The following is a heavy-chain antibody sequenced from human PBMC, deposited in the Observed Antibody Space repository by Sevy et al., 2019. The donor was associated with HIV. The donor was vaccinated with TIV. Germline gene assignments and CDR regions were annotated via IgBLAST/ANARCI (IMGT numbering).Heavy chain of an antibody. CDR1: GFTFSSYW. CDR2: IKQDGSEK. Sequence: GGSLRLSCAASGFTFSSYWMSWVRQAPGKGLEWVANIKQDGSEKYYVDSVKGRFTISRGNAKNSLYLQMNSLRAEDTAVYYCARDGNRGYSAPDDAFDIWGQGTMVTVSS. CDR3: ARDGNRGYSAPDDAFDI. J-gene: IGHJ3*02. V-gene: IGHV3-7*01. D-gene: IGHD5-18*01.